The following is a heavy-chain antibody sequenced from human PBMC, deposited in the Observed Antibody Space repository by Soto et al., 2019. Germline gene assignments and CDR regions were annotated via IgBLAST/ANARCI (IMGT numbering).Heavy chain of an antibody. Sequence: QVQLVQSGAEVKKPGASVKVSCKASGYTFTSYDINWVRQATGQGLEWMGWMNPNSANTGYAQKFQGRATTTRNTSISTAYMELSSLSSEDTAVYYCASDKVAAIDYWGQGTLVTVSS. J-gene: IGHJ4*02. CDR2: MNPNSANT. CDR3: ASDKVAAIDY. CDR1: GYTFTSYD. D-gene: IGHD2-2*02. V-gene: IGHV1-8*01.